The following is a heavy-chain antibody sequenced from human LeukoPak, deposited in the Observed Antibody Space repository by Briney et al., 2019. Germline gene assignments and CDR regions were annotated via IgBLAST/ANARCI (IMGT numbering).Heavy chain of an antibody. CDR3: ATLGGDSSGWRGHAFDI. Sequence: PSETLSLTCTVSGGSISSSSYYWGWIRQPPGKGLEWIGYIYYSGSTNYNPSLKSRVTISVDTSKNQFSLKLSSVTAADTAVYYCATLGGDSSGWRGHAFDIWGQGTMVTVSS. CDR1: GGSISSSSYY. CDR2: IYYSGST. V-gene: IGHV4-61*05. J-gene: IGHJ3*02. D-gene: IGHD3-22*01.